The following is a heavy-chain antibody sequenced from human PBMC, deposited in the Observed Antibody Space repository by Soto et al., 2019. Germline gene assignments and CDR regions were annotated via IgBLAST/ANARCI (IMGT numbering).Heavy chain of an antibody. Sequence: LRLSCAASGFTFSSYAMHWVRQAPGKGLEWVAVISYDGSNKYYADSVKGRFTISRDNSKNTLYLQMNSLRAEDTAVYYCARGHAAGTFDYWGQGTLVTVSS. V-gene: IGHV3-30-3*01. CDR3: ARGHAAGTFDY. CDR2: ISYDGSNK. D-gene: IGHD6-13*01. CDR1: GFTFSSYA. J-gene: IGHJ4*02.